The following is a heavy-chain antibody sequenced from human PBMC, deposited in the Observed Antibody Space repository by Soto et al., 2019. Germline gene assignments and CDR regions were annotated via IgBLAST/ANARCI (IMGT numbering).Heavy chain of an antibody. J-gene: IGHJ6*02. CDR2: ISAYNGNT. CDR3: SRSYLPAAKYYYYYGMDV. CDR1: GYTFTSYG. V-gene: IGHV1-18*01. D-gene: IGHD2-2*01. Sequence: SVKVSCKASGYTFTSYGISWVRQAPGQGLEWMGWISAYNGNTNYAQKLQGRVTMTTDTSTSTAYMELRSLRSDDTAVYYCSRSYLPAAKYYYYYGMDVWGQGTTVTVPS.